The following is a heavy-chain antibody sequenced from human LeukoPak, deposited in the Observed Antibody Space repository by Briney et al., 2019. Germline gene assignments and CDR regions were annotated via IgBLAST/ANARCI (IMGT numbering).Heavy chain of an antibody. Sequence: ASVKVSCKASGYTFTSYGISWVRQAPGQGLEWMGWISAYNGNTNYAQKLQGRVTMTTDTSTSTAYMELRSLGSDDTAVYYCARDERYCSSTSCQGMLYDAFDIWGQGTMLTVSS. V-gene: IGHV1-18*01. CDR1: GYTFTSYG. J-gene: IGHJ3*02. CDR3: ARDERYCSSTSCQGMLYDAFDI. CDR2: ISAYNGNT. D-gene: IGHD2-2*01.